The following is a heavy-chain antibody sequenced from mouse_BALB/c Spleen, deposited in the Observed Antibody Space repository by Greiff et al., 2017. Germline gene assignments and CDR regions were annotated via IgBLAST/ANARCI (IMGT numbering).Heavy chain of an antibody. CDR2: ISTYYGDA. D-gene: IGHD4-1*01. CDR1: GYTFTDYA. J-gene: IGHJ2*01. CDR3: ARRANWDGKDYFDY. V-gene: IGHV1S137*01. Sequence: VMLVESGAELVRPGVSVKISCKGSGYTFTDYAMHWVKQSHAKSLEWIGVISTYYGDASYNQKFKGKATMTVDKSSSTAYMELARLTSEDSAIYYCARRANWDGKDYFDYWGQGTTLTVSS.